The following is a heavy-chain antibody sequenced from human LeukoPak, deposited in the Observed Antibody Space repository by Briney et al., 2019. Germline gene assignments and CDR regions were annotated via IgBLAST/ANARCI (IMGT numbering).Heavy chain of an antibody. D-gene: IGHD3-10*01. J-gene: IGHJ6*03. CDR2: IHYSGST. CDR1: GGSLSSSIYF. Sequence: TSETLSLTCTVSGGSLSSSIYFWGWIRQPPGKGLEWIGSIHYSGSTYHDPSLKSRVTVSLDTSKNQFSLKLSSVTATDTAVYYCARQLYSSGSYYAPMDVWGKGTTVTISS. V-gene: IGHV4-39*01. CDR3: ARQLYSSGSYYAPMDV.